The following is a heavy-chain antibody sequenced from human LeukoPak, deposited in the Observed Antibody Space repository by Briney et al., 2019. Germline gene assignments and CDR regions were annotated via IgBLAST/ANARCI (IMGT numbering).Heavy chain of an antibody. CDR3: ARHSLKLVDADFDY. CDR1: GGSISSYH. D-gene: IGHD3-16*02. Sequence: SETLSLTCSVSGGSISSYHWSWIRQPPGKGLEWIGYIYYGGRTNYNPSLKSRVTISVDTSKNQFPLTVSSVTAADTAIYYCARHSLKLVDADFDYWGQGTLVTVSS. J-gene: IGHJ4*02. CDR2: IYYGGRT. V-gene: IGHV4-59*08.